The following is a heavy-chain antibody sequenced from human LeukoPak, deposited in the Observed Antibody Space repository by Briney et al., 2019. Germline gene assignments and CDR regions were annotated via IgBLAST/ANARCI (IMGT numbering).Heavy chain of an antibody. CDR1: GGSFSGYY. D-gene: IGHD6-13*01. J-gene: IGHJ5*02. Sequence: PSETLSLTCAVYGGSFSGYYWSWIRQHPGKGLEWIGYIYYSGSTYYNPSLKSRVTISVDTSKNQFSLKLSSVTAADTAVYYCARDRYSSSWSLHNWFDPWGQGTLVTVSS. V-gene: IGHV4-31*11. CDR3: ARDRYSSSWSLHNWFDP. CDR2: IYYSGST.